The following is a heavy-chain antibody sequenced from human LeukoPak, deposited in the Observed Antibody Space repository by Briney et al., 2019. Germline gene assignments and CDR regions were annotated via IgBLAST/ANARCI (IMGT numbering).Heavy chain of an antibody. CDR1: GGSMSTYY. V-gene: IGHV4-59*08. J-gene: IGHJ6*04. CDR2: IHSSGSA. CDR3: ARLAAFSMDV. Sequence: SETLCLTCTISGGSMSTYYRTWIRQPPGKGLEWIGYIHSSGSANYKPSLKSRVTISVDTSKNQFSLKLTSVSAADTAVYYCARLAAFSMDVWGNGTSVTVSS. D-gene: IGHD2-15*01.